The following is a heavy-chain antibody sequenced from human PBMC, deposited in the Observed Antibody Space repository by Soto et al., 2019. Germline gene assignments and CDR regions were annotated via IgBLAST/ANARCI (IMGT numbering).Heavy chain of an antibody. Sequence: PSETLSLTCTGSGGFISCYFWSLFRQPPGKGLEWIGYIYYSGSTNYNPSLKSRVTISVDTSKNQFSLKLSSVTAADTAVYYCARGRGGWFINQLLNAFDIWGQGTMVTVSS. J-gene: IGHJ3*02. CDR1: GGFISCYF. D-gene: IGHD2-2*01. V-gene: IGHV4-59*01. CDR3: ARGRGGWFINQLLNAFDI. CDR2: IYYSGST.